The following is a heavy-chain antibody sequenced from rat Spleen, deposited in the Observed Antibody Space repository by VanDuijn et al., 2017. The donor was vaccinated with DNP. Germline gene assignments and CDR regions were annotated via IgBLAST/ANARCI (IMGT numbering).Heavy chain of an antibody. V-gene: IGHV1-43*01. Sequence: QVQLQQSGGELAKPGSSVKISCKASGYTFTSYYISWIKQTTGQGLEFIGYINTGSGGPNYNEKFKGKATLTVDKSSTTAFMQLSSLTPDDSADYYCARDYTSYGFAYWGQGTLVTVSS. CDR3: ARDYTSYGFAY. CDR1: GYTFTSYY. J-gene: IGHJ3*01. D-gene: IGHD1-2*01. CDR2: INTGSGGP.